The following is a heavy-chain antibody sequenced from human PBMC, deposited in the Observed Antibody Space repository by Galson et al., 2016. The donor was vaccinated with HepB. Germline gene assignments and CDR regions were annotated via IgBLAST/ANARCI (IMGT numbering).Heavy chain of an antibody. CDR2: TYYRSKWYN. J-gene: IGHJ5*02. CDR1: GDSVSSNSAA. V-gene: IGHV6-1*01. D-gene: IGHD2-2*01. CDR3: ARVRCSSFRCQNWFDP. Sequence: CAISGDSVSSNSAARTWIRQSPLRGLEWLGRTYYRSKWYNDYAVSVKSRISIHPDTSKNQFSLQLNSVTPEDTAVYYCARVRCSSFRCQNWFDPRGQGTLVTVSS.